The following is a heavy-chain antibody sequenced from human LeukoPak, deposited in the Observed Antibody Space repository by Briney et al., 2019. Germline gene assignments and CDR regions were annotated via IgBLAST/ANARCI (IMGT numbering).Heavy chain of an antibody. D-gene: IGHD3-22*01. CDR3: ARARSRYYDSSGYAFDY. Sequence: TGGSLRLSCAASGFTVSNNYMSWVRQAPGKGLEWVSVIYSGGSTYYADSVKGRFTISRDNSKNTLYLQMNSLRAEDTAVYYCARARSRYYDSSGYAFDYWGQGALVTVSS. CDR1: GFTVSNNY. J-gene: IGHJ4*02. CDR2: IYSGGST. V-gene: IGHV3-53*01.